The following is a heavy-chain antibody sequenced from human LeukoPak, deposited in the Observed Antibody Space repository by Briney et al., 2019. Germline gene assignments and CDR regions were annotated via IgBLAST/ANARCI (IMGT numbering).Heavy chain of an antibody. Sequence: GGSLRLSCAASGFSFSSYSMNWVRQAPGKGLEWVSYISSGSSTTYYADSVKGRFTISKDNAKNSLFLQMNSLRAEDTAVYYCARDPESGYHYFDYWGQGTLVTVS. CDR1: GFSFSSYS. J-gene: IGHJ4*02. CDR2: ISSGSSTT. D-gene: IGHD3-3*01. CDR3: ARDPESGYHYFDY. V-gene: IGHV3-48*01.